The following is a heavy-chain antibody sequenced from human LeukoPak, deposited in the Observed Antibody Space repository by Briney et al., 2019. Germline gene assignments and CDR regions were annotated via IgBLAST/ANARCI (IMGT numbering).Heavy chain of an antibody. CDR1: GFTFSDYY. J-gene: IGHJ3*02. CDR3: ARDRGIAAAGTNAFDI. Sequence: GGSLRLSCAASGFTFSDYYMSWIRQAPGKGLEWVSYISSSGSTIYYADSVKGRFTISRDNAKNSLYLQMNSLRAEDTAVYYCARDRGIAAAGTNAFDIWGQGTMVTVSS. D-gene: IGHD6-13*01. CDR2: ISSSGSTI. V-gene: IGHV3-11*01.